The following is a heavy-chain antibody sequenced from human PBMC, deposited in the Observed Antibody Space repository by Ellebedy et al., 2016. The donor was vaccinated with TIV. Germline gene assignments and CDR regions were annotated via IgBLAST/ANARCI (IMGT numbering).Heavy chain of an antibody. Sequence: ASVKVSCKASGGTFSSYAISWVRQAPGQGLEWMGRIIPILGIANYAQKFQGRVTITADKSTSTAYMELSSLRSEDTAVYYCARDQGYGSGIIPNFDYWGQGTLVTVSS. CDR1: GGTFSSYA. V-gene: IGHV1-69*04. CDR3: ARDQGYGSGIIPNFDY. D-gene: IGHD3-10*01. J-gene: IGHJ4*02. CDR2: IIPILGIA.